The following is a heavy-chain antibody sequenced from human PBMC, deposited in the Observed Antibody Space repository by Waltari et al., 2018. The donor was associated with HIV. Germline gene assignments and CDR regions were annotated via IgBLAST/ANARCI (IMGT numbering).Heavy chain of an antibody. J-gene: IGHJ4*02. D-gene: IGHD4-4*01. CDR3: ARERGNSHYLDY. V-gene: IGHV6-1*01. CDR1: GDNILNNNAA. CDR2: TYYRSKWYN. Sequence: QIHLQQSGPGLVKPSQTLSLTCGISGDNILNNNAAWNWIRQSPSRGLEWLGRTYYRSKWYNDYVVSVESRITINPDTSKNHFSLQLNSVTPEDTAVYYCARERGNSHYLDYWGQGTLVTVSS.